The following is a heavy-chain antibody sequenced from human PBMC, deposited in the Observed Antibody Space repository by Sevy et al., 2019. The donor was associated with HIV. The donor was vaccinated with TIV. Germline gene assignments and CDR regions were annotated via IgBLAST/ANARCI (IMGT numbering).Heavy chain of an antibody. CDR1: GFTFSNYA. CDR3: AGGGSGSEDYYYGLVV. Sequence: GGFLRLSCAASGFTFSNYAMHWVRQAPGKGLEWVALISYDGGNRYYADSVKDRFTISRDNSKNTLYLQLNSVRAEDTAVYYCAGGGSGSEDYYYGLVVWGQGTTVTVSS. D-gene: IGHD3-10*01. J-gene: IGHJ6*02. V-gene: IGHV3-30-3*01. CDR2: ISYDGGNR.